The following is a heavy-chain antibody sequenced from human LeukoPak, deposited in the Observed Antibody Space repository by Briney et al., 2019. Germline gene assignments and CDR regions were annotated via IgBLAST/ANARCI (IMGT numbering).Heavy chain of an antibody. Sequence: ASVKVSCKASGYTFTSYDINWVRQATGQGLEWMGWMNPNSGNTGYAQKFQGRVTMTRNTSISTAYMELSSLRSEDTAVYYCARGRKWLRALGYWGQGTLVTVSS. J-gene: IGHJ4*02. D-gene: IGHD5-12*01. V-gene: IGHV1-8*01. CDR2: MNPNSGNT. CDR1: GYTFTSYD. CDR3: ARGRKWLRALGY.